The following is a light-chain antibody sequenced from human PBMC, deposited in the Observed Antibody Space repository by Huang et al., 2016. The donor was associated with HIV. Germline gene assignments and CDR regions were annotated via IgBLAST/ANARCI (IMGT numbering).Light chain of an antibody. J-gene: IGKJ1*01. V-gene: IGKV1-NL1*01. CDR3: QQYYSSST. CDR1: QGIRNS. Sequence: DIQMTQSPSSLSASVGERVTSTCRASQGIRNSLAWYQQKPGKAPKRLLYAASRVESGVPSRFSGSGSGTVYTLTISSLQPEDFATYYCQQYYSSSTFGQGTKVEIK. CDR2: AAS.